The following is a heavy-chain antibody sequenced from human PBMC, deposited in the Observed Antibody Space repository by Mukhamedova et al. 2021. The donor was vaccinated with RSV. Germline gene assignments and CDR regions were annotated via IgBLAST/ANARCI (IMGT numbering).Heavy chain of an antibody. Sequence: EYMGIIYPDDSDTRYSPSFQGQVTISADKSISTAYLQWSSLKASDTAMYYCARLLEEFYYDSSGYVGAFDIWGQGTMVTVSS. CDR2: IYPDDSDT. J-gene: IGHJ3*02. V-gene: IGHV5-51*01. D-gene: IGHD3-22*01. CDR3: ARLLEEFYYDSSGYVGAFDI.